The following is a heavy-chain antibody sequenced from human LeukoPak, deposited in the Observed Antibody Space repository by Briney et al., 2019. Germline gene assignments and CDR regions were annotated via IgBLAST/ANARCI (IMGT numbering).Heavy chain of an antibody. CDR3: AREADYYDSSGYPGTPFDY. V-gene: IGHV6-1*01. Sequence: SQTLSLTCAISGGSVSSNSAAWNWIRQSPSRGLEWLGRTYYRSKWYNNYAVSVKSRITINPDTSKNQFSLQLHSVTPEDTVVYYCAREADYYDSSGYPGTPFDYWGQGTLVTVSS. CDR1: GGSVSSNSAA. D-gene: IGHD3-22*01. CDR2: TYYRSKWYN. J-gene: IGHJ4*02.